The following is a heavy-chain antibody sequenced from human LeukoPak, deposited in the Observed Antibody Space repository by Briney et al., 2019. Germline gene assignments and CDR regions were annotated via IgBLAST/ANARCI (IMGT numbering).Heavy chain of an antibody. CDR1: GDSVSSNSAA. CDR2: TYYRSKWFI. CDR3: ARLGSGSNY. D-gene: IGHD3-10*01. V-gene: IGHV6-1*01. Sequence: SQTFSLTCGISGDSVSSNSAAWNWIRQSPSRGLEWLGRTYYRSKWFINYASSVKSRIIINPDTPKNQVSLQLSSVNPEDTAVYYCARLGSGSNYWGQGTLVTVSS. J-gene: IGHJ4*02.